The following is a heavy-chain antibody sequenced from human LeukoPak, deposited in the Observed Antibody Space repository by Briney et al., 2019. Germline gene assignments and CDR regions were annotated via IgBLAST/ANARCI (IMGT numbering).Heavy chain of an antibody. D-gene: IGHD6-6*01. J-gene: IGHJ4*02. CDR2: ISGSGGST. V-gene: IGHV3-23*01. Sequence: GGSLRPSCAASGFTFSGYAMSWVRQAPGKGLEWVSAISGSGGSTYYADSVKGRFTISRDNSKNTLYMQMNSLRAEDTAVYYCAKAGYSSSSGHFDYWGQGTLVTVSS. CDR1: GFTFSGYA. CDR3: AKAGYSSSSGHFDY.